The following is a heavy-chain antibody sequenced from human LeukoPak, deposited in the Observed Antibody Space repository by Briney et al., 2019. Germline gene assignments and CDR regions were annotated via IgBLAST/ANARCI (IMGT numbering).Heavy chain of an antibody. V-gene: IGHV4-59*01. J-gene: IGHJ4*02. Sequence: SETLSLTCTVSGGSISSYYWSWIRQPPGKGLEWIGYIYYSGSTNYNPSLKSRVTISVDTSKNQLSLKLSSVTAADTAVYYCARDRYYDSRGLDYWGQGTLVTVSP. CDR1: GGSISSYY. CDR2: IYYSGST. D-gene: IGHD3-22*01. CDR3: ARDRYYDSRGLDY.